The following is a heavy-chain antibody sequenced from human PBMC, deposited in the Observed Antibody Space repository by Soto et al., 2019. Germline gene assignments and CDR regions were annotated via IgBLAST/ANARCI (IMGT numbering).Heavy chain of an antibody. Sequence: EVQLVESGGGLVQPGGSLRLSCAASGFTFSSYWMSWVRQAPGKGLEWVANIKQDGSEKYYVDSVKGRFTISRDNAKNSVYLQMNSLRVEDTVVYYCASEVYDLWSCMGVWGQGTTVTVSS. CDR1: GFTFSSYW. CDR3: ASEVYDLWSCMGV. CDR2: IKQDGSEK. J-gene: IGHJ6*02. V-gene: IGHV3-7*03. D-gene: IGHD3-3*01.